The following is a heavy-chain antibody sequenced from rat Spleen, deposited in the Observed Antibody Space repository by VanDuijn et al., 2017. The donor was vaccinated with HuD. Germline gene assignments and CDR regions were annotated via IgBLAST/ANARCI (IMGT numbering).Heavy chain of an antibody. CDR1: GFTFSNYD. Sequence: EVQLVESGGGLVQPGRSLKLSCAASGFTFSNYDMAWVRQAPTKGLEWVASITNTGGSTYYPDSVKGRFTISRDNAKSTLYLQMNSLRSEDTATYYCTRGEDFWGPGTMVTVSS. V-gene: IGHV5-27*01. J-gene: IGHJ1*01. D-gene: IGHD5-1*01. CDR3: TRGEDF. CDR2: ITNTGGST.